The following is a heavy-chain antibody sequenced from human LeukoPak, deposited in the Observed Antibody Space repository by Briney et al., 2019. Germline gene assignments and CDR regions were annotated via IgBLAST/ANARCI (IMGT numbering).Heavy chain of an antibody. CDR1: GFTFNTYS. J-gene: IGHJ4*02. D-gene: IGHD1-26*01. CDR3: TKGYCVGSATHFDS. Sequence: PGGSLRLSCAASGFTFNTYSMNWVRQAPGKGLERVSVMSGSGGSGTYYADSVKGRFTISRDNSKNTLYLQMNSLRAEDTALYYCTKGYCVGSATHFDSWGQGTLVTVSS. CDR2: MSGSGGSGT. V-gene: IGHV3-23*01.